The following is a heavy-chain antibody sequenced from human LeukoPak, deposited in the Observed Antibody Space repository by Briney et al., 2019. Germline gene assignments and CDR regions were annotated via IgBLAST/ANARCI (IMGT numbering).Heavy chain of an antibody. V-gene: IGHV3-43*02. J-gene: IGHJ4*02. CDR1: GFSFDDYA. CDR3: AKDGDYGDYFADY. D-gene: IGHD4-17*01. Sequence: PGGSLRLSCAASGFSFDDYAMHWVRQGPGKGLKWVSLISGDGGTTYYADSVRGRFTISRDNSKNFLYLQMNSLTTDDTAFYYCAKDGDYGDYFADYWGQGTLVTVSS. CDR2: ISGDGGTT.